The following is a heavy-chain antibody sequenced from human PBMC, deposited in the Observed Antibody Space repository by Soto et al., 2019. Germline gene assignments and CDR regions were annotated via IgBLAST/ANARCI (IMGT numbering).Heavy chain of an antibody. V-gene: IGHV4-31*03. CDR3: ARGWDGYNFRGGMDV. CDR2: IYYSGST. Sequence: QVQLQESGPGLVKPSQTLSLTCTVSGGSISSGGYYWSWIRQHPGKGLEWIGYIYYSGSTYYNPSLMSRVTISVDTSKNQFSLKLSSVTAADTAVYYCARGWDGYNFRGGMDVWGQGTTVTVSS. J-gene: IGHJ6*02. CDR1: GGSISSGGYY. D-gene: IGHD5-12*01.